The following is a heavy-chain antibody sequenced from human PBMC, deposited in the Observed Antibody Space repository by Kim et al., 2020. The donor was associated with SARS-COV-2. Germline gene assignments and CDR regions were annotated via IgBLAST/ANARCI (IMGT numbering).Heavy chain of an antibody. V-gene: IGHV3-23*01. CDR1: GFIFSDYA. Sequence: GGSLRLSCVASGFIFSDYAMTWVRQAPGKGLEWVAAISGSGSGIFYADSAKGRFTISRDNAKNTVSLQMNSLTAEDSALYFCAKLKNMLVESIRYYDVWG. CDR3: AKLKNMLVESIRYYDV. D-gene: IGHD3-22*01. CDR2: ISGSGSGI. J-gene: IGHJ6*01.